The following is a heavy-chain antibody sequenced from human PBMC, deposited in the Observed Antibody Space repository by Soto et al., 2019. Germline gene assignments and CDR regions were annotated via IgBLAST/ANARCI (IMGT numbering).Heavy chain of an antibody. J-gene: IGHJ3*02. Sequence: PSETQSLTCTVSGGSSGSGDYYWSWIRQPPGKGLEWIGYIYYSGSTYYNPSLKSRVTISVDTSKNQFSLKLSSVTAADTAVYYCARVRRYSGSYYDAFDIWGQGTMVTVSS. CDR3: ARVRRYSGSYYDAFDI. V-gene: IGHV4-30-4*01. CDR2: IYYSGST. D-gene: IGHD1-26*01. CDR1: GGSSGSGDYY.